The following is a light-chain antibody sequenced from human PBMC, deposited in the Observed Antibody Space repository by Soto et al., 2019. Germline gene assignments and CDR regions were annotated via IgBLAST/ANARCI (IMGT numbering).Light chain of an antibody. J-gene: IGLJ3*02. CDR3: LSYTSANTRV. Sequence: QSVLTQPASVSGSPGQSITISCTGTSSDVGGYNYVSWYQQHPGKVPKVIIYEVSNRPSGVSNRFSGSKSGNTASLTISGLQPEDEADYYCLSYTSANTRVFGGGTKLTVL. CDR2: EVS. V-gene: IGLV2-14*01. CDR1: SSDVGGYNY.